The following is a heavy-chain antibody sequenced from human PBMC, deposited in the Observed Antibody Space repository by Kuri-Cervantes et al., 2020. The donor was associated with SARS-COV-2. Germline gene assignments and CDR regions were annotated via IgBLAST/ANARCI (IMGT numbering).Heavy chain of an antibody. CDR1: GFTFSNAW. J-gene: IGHJ6*02. V-gene: IGHV3-15*01. CDR3: TTGCSQFCGGDWHDYYYGMDV. Sequence: GESLKIPCAAFGFTFSNAWMSWVRQAPGKGLEWVGRIKSKTDGGTTDYAAPVKGRFTISRDDSKNTLYLQMNSLKTEDTAVYYCTTGCSQFCGGDWHDYYYGMDVWGQGTTVTVSS. CDR2: IKSKTDGGTT. D-gene: IGHD2-21*02.